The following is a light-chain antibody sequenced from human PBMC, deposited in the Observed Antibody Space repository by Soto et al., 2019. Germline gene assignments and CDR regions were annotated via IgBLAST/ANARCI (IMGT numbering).Light chain of an antibody. V-gene: IGLV2-14*01. CDR1: SSDVGGYNY. J-gene: IGLJ1*01. Sequence: QSALTQPASVSGSPGQSITISCTGTSSDVGGYNYVSWYQQHPGKAPKLMIYEVSNRPSGVSNRFSGSKSGNTASLTISGLQAADEADYYCSSYTSSSPPYVFGTGTQLTVL. CDR3: SSYTSSSPPYV. CDR2: EVS.